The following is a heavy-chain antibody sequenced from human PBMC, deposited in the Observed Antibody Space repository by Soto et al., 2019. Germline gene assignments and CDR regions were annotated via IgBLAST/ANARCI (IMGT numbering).Heavy chain of an antibody. V-gene: IGHV4-31*03. CDR1: GGSIGSGGYY. Sequence: SETLSLTCTVSGGSIGSGGYYWSWIRQHPGKGLEWIGYIYYSGSTYYNPSRKSRVTISVDTPKNKFSLKLSSVTAADTAVYYCARGIVATIGIDDWGKGTLVTVSS. D-gene: IGHD5-12*01. J-gene: IGHJ4*02. CDR3: ARGIVATIGIDD. CDR2: IYYSGST.